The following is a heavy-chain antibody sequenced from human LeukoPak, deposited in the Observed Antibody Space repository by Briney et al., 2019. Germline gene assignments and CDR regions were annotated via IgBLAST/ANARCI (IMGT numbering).Heavy chain of an antibody. V-gene: IGHV3-74*01. J-gene: IGHJ4*02. CDR1: GFTFSSYW. CDR2: INSDGSST. CDR3: ARGGYSSGMFDY. D-gene: IGHD6-19*01. Sequence: GGSLRLSCAASGFTFSSYWMHWVRQAPGKGLVWVSRINSDGSSTSYADSVKGRFTISRDNAKNTLYLQMNSLRAEDTAVYYCARGGYSSGMFDYWGQGTLVTVSS.